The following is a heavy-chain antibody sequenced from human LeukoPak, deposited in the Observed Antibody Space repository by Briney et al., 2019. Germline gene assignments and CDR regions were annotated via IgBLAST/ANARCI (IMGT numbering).Heavy chain of an antibody. CDR2: IYYSGST. Sequence: SETLSLTCTVSGGSISSSSYYWGWIRQPPGKGLEWVGSIYYSGSTYCNPSLKSRVTISVDTSKNQFSLKLSSVPAADTVVYYCARHALAAAETRAFDIWGQGTMVTVSS. V-gene: IGHV4-39*01. CDR1: GGSISSSSYY. J-gene: IGHJ3*02. CDR3: ARHALAAAETRAFDI. D-gene: IGHD6-13*01.